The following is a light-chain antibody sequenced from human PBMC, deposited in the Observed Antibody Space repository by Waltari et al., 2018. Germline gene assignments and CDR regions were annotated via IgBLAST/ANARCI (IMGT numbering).Light chain of an antibody. Sequence: DIVMTQSPDSLAVSLGERVAINCKSSQSLLYSSNNKNYLALYQQKPGQAPKLFIYWASIRESGVPNRFSGSGSGTDFTLTISGLQAEDVAVYYCQQYYGNPYSFGQGTKVEIK. CDR1: QSLLYSSNNKNY. J-gene: IGKJ2*03. V-gene: IGKV4-1*01. CDR2: WAS. CDR3: QQYYGNPYS.